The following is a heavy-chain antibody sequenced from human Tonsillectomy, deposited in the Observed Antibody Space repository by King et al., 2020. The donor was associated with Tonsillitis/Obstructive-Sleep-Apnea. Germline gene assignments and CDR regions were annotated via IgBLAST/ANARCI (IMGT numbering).Heavy chain of an antibody. CDR2: IISGRSYT. D-gene: IGHD2-2*01. V-gene: IGHV3-11*05. J-gene: IGHJ4*02. CDR3: ARVRCSSTSCHLLVDY. CDR1: GFTFSDFF. Sequence: VQLVESGGGLVKPGGSLRLSCAASGFTFSDFFMTWIRQAPGKGLEWFSYIISGRSYTKYPDSVKGRFAISRANAKNSLYLQLNSLRAEDTAVYYCARVRCSSTSCHLLVDYWGQGTLVTVSS.